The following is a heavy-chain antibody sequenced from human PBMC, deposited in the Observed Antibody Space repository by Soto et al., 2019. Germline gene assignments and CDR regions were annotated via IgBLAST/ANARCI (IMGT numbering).Heavy chain of an antibody. J-gene: IGHJ4*02. CDR3: ARRGAVAGLHD. Sequence: EVQLVESGGGLVQPGGSLRVSCAASGFTFSSYWMHWVRQAPGKGLVWVSRINSDGSSTSYADSVKGRFTISRDNAKNTLYLQMNSLRAEDTAIYYCARRGAVAGLHDWGKGTLVTVSS. D-gene: IGHD6-19*01. V-gene: IGHV3-74*01. CDR1: GFTFSSYW. CDR2: INSDGSST.